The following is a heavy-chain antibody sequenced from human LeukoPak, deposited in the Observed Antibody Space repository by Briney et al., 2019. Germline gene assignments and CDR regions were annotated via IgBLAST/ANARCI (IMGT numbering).Heavy chain of an antibody. Sequence: GGSPRLSCAASGFTFSSYAMSWVRQAPGKGLEWVSVISGNGAGTYYADSVKGRFTISRDNSKNTLYLQMNGLRAEDTAVYYCAKKGATTGDFDYWGQGTLVTVSS. V-gene: IGHV3-23*01. CDR1: GFTFSSYA. D-gene: IGHD1-26*01. CDR3: AKKGATTGDFDY. CDR2: ISGNGAGT. J-gene: IGHJ4*02.